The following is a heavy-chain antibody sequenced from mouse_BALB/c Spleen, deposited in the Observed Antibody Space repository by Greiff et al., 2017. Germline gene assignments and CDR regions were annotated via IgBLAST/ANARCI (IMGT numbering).Heavy chain of an antibody. J-gene: IGHJ4*01. D-gene: IGHD3-1*01. CDR1: GFNIKDYY. CDR3: NAGLRNAMDY. V-gene: IGHV14-4*02. Sequence: VQLKESGAELVRSGASVKLSCTASGFNIKDYYMHWVKQRPEQGLEWIGWIDPENGDTEYAPKFQGKATMTADTSSNTAYLQLSSLTSEDTAVYYCNAGLRNAMDYWGQGTSATVSS. CDR2: IDPENGDT.